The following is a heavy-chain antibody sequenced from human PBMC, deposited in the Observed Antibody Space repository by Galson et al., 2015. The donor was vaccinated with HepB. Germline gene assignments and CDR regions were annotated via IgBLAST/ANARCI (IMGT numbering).Heavy chain of an antibody. CDR2: IYPGDSDT. Sequence: QSGAEVKKPGESLKISCKGSGYSFNNYWIGWVRQRPGKGLEWMGIIYPGDSDTRYSPSFQGQVSISVDKSISTASLQWSSLRASDTAMYYCARPTRYGSASDPFDIWGRGTLVTVSS. CDR1: GYSFNNYW. J-gene: IGHJ3*02. D-gene: IGHD1-1*01. CDR3: ARPTRYGSASDPFDI. V-gene: IGHV5-51*01.